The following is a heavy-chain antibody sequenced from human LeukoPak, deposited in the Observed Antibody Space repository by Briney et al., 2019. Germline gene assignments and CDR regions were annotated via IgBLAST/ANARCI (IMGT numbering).Heavy chain of an antibody. CDR3: ANAYSSGWYYFDY. CDR2: ISGSDGST. CDR1: GFTFSSYA. J-gene: IGHJ4*02. D-gene: IGHD6-19*01. Sequence: GGSLRLSCAASGFTFSSYAMSWVRHAPGKGLVWVSVISGSDGSTYYADAVKGRFTKSRDNSKNTLYLEMNSLRAEDTAVYYCANAYSSGWYYFDYWGQGTLVTVSS. V-gene: IGHV3-23*01.